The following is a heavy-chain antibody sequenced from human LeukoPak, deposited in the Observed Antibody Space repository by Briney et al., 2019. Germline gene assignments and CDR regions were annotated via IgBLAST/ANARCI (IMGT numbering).Heavy chain of an antibody. CDR1: GGSISSGDYY. D-gene: IGHD2-15*01. Sequence: SQTLSLTCTVSGGSISSGDYYWRWIRQPPGTGLEWIGYIYYSGSTYYNPSLKSRVTISVDTSKNQFSLKLSSVTAADTAVYYCARDAFRGGPRQDLFDYWGQGTLVTVSS. CDR2: IYYSGST. V-gene: IGHV4-30-4*08. CDR3: ARDAFRGGPRQDLFDY. J-gene: IGHJ4*02.